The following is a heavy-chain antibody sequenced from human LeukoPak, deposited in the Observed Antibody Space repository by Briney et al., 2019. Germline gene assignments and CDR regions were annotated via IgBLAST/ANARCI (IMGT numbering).Heavy chain of an antibody. J-gene: IGHJ4*02. CDR1: GGSISSYY. Sequence: PSETLSLTCTVSGGSISSYYWIWIRQPPGKRLEWIGYIYYSGSTDYNPSLKSRVSISVDTSKNQFSLKLSSVTAADTAVYYCARLGPAAGTSFDYWGQGTLVTVSS. CDR2: IYYSGST. D-gene: IGHD6-13*01. V-gene: IGHV4-59*08. CDR3: ARLGPAAGTSFDY.